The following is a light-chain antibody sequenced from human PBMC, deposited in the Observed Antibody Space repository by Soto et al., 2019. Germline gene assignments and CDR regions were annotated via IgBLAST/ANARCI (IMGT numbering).Light chain of an antibody. CDR1: QSVSSN. CDR3: QQYNNWPIT. J-gene: IGKJ5*01. V-gene: IGKV3-15*01. CDR2: GAS. Sequence: EIVMTQSPATLSVSPGERGTLSCWASQSVSSNLAWYQQKPGQAPRLLIYGASTRATGIPARFSGSGSGTEFTLTISSLQSEDFEIYYCQQYNNWPITFGQGTRLEIK.